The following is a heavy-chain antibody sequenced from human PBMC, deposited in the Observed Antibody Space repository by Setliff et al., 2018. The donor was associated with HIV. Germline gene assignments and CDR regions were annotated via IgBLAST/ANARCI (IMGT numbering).Heavy chain of an antibody. V-gene: IGHV4-38-2*02. CDR1: GYSISSGYY. CDR3: AREYGSGSYNWFDP. Sequence: SETLSLTCAVSGYSISSGYYWGWIRQPPGKGLEWIGSINHSGSTYYNPSLKSRVTISVDTSKNQFSLKLSSVTAADTAVYYCAREYGSGSYNWFDPWGQGTLVTVSS. CDR2: INHSGST. J-gene: IGHJ5*02. D-gene: IGHD3-10*01.